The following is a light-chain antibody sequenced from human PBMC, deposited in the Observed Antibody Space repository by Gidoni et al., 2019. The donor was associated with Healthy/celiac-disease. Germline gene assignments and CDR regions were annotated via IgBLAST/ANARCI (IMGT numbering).Light chain of an antibody. V-gene: IGKV3-11*01. CDR3: QQRSNWPLA. CDR2: DAS. J-gene: IGKJ4*01. Sequence: ETLLTQSPATMSLSPGERATLPCRASQSVSSYLAWCQQNPGRAPRLLISDASNRATGIPAGFSGSGSGTDFTLTISSREPEDFAVYYCQQRSNWPLAFGGGTKVEIK. CDR1: QSVSSY.